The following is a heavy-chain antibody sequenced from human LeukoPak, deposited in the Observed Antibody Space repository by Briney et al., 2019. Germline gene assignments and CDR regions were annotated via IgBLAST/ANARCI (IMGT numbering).Heavy chain of an antibody. CDR3: ARLREYYYDSSGQFDY. D-gene: IGHD3-22*01. CDR2: IYYSGST. V-gene: IGHV4-59*08. Sequence: SETLSLTCTVSGVSISSYYWSWIRQPPGKGLEWIGYIYYSGSTNYNPSLKSRDTISVDTSKNQFSLKLSSVTAADTAVYYCARLREYYYDSSGQFDYWGQGTLVTVSS. CDR1: GVSISSYY. J-gene: IGHJ4*02.